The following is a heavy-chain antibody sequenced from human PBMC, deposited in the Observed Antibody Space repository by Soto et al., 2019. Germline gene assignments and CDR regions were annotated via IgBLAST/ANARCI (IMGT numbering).Heavy chain of an antibody. CDR1: GGSISSYY. J-gene: IGHJ4*02. CDR2: IYYSGST. V-gene: IGHV4-59*12. D-gene: IGHD3-10*01. CDR3: AREAMPYYYGSGTAPDY. Sequence: QVQLQESGPGLVKPSETLSLTCTVSGGSISSYYWSWIRQPPGKGLEWIGYIYYSGSTNYNPSLKSRVTISVDTSKNQFPLKLSSVTAADTAVYYCAREAMPYYYGSGTAPDYWGQGTLVTVSS.